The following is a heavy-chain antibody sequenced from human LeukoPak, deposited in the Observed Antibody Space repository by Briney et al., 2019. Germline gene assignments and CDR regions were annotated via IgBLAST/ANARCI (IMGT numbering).Heavy chain of an antibody. CDR3: ARGDIDH. CDR1: GYTFNIYY. D-gene: IGHD2-15*01. J-gene: IGHJ5*02. CDR2: IHPNDGGT. Sequence: GASVKVSCKTSGYTFNIYYVQWVRQAPGQGLEWMGVIHPNDGGTTYAQKFQGRIIMTSDTSTSTIYMELSSLKSDGTAVYYCARGDIDHWGQGTLVTVSS. V-gene: IGHV1-46*02.